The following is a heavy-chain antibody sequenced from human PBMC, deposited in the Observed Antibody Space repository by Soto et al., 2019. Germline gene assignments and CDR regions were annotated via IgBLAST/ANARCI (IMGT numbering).Heavy chain of an antibody. D-gene: IGHD3-10*01. CDR3: ARDWERWFGDWGYYGMDV. J-gene: IGHJ6*02. CDR2: ISAYNGNT. V-gene: IGHV1-18*04. Sequence: QVQLVQSGAEVKKPGASVKVSCKASGYTFTSYGISWVRQAPGQGLEWMGWISAYNGNTNCAQKLQGRVTMTTDTSTSTDYMELRSMRSDDTAVYYCARDWERWFGDWGYYGMDVWGQGTTVTVSS. CDR1: GYTFTSYG.